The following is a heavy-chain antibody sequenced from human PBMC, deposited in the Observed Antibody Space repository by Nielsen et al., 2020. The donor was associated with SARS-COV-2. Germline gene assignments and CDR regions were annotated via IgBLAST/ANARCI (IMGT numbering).Heavy chain of an antibody. Sequence: GESLKISCAASGFTVSSNYMSWVRQAPGKGLEWVSVIYSGGSTYYADSVKGRLTISRDNSKNTLYLQMNSLRAEDTAVYYCATNIAAAGTGGMDVWGQGTTVTVSS. J-gene: IGHJ6*02. CDR2: IYSGGST. V-gene: IGHV3-53*01. CDR1: GFTVSSNY. D-gene: IGHD6-13*01. CDR3: ATNIAAAGTGGMDV.